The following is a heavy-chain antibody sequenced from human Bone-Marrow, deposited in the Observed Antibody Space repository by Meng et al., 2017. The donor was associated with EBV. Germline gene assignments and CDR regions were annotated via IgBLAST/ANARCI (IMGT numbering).Heavy chain of an antibody. CDR1: GSPFTSYY. J-gene: IGHJ4*02. Sequence: QVRLVRPGAEVKKLGASVKVSCKASGSPFTSYYRHWVRQAPGQGLEWMGIINPSGGSTSYAQKFQGRVTMTRDTSTSTVYMELSSLRSEDTAVYYCAREATDGFDYWGQGTLVTVSS. CDR3: AREATDGFDY. CDR2: INPSGGST. V-gene: IGHV1-46*01. D-gene: IGHD1-26*01.